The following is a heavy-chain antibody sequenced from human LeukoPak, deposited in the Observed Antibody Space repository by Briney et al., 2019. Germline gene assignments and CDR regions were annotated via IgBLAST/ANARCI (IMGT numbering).Heavy chain of an antibody. CDR2: ISGSGGRT. D-gene: IGHD5-12*01. Sequence: GGSLRLSCAASGFTFRSYAIYWVRQAPGKGLEWVSGISGSGGRTYYADSLKGRFTISRDNSKNTLYLQMNSLRPEDTAVYSCAIGPPYGGYSDWGQGTLVTVSS. V-gene: IGHV3-23*01. CDR1: GFTFRSYA. CDR3: AIGPPYGGYSD. J-gene: IGHJ4*02.